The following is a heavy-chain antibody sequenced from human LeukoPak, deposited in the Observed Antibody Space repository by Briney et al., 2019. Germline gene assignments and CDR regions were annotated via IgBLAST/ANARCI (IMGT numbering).Heavy chain of an antibody. J-gene: IGHJ6*02. CDR1: GFTFSSYA. V-gene: IGHV3-23*01. CDR2: ISGSGGST. CDR3: AKDLVTMIRGARDYDMDV. Sequence: GGCLRLSCAASGFTFSSYAMSWVRQAPGKGLEWVSAISGSGGSTYYADSVKGRFTISRDNSKNTLYLQMNSLRAADTAVYYCAKDLVTMIRGARDYDMDVWAKGPRSPSP. D-gene: IGHD3-10*01.